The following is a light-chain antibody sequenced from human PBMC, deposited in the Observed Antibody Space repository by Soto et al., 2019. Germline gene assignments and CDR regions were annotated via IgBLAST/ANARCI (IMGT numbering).Light chain of an antibody. CDR2: AAS. CDR1: QSISNY. Sequence: DIQMTQSPSSLSASIGDRVTITCRASQSISNYLNWYQQKPGKAPKVLIYAASSLHSGVPSRFSGSGSGTDFTLTISSLQPDDFATYYCQQSFINPRTFGQGTKVDIK. CDR3: QQSFINPRT. V-gene: IGKV1-39*01. J-gene: IGKJ1*01.